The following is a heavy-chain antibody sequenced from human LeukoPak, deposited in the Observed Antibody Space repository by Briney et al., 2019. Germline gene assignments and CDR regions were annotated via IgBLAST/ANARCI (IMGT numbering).Heavy chain of an antibody. Sequence: GGPLSLSCAVSGFTFSTYSVHWVRQAPGKGLEWVSSISSDSSYILYTDSVKGIFTISRDNAKNSLYLQVNSLRAEDTAIYYCATYSGSSGYKGLDYWGQRTLVTVFS. CDR3: ATYSGSSGYKGLDY. CDR1: GFTFSTYS. D-gene: IGHD6-13*01. J-gene: IGHJ4*02. CDR2: ISSDSSYI. V-gene: IGHV3-21*03.